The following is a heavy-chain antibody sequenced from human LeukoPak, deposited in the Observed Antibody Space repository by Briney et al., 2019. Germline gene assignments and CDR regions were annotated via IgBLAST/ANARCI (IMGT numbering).Heavy chain of an antibody. CDR2: ISYDGSNQ. CDR3: ARDYGSRLTKGYYLDY. V-gene: IGHV3-30*04. J-gene: IGHJ4*02. CDR1: GFTFSSYA. D-gene: IGHD3-10*01. Sequence: PGGSLRLSCAAPGFTFSSYAIHWVRQDPGKGLEWLGIISYDGSNQDYADSVKGRFTISRDNSKNTLYLQMNSLRGEDTAVYYCARDYGSRLTKGYYLDYWGQGTLVTVSS.